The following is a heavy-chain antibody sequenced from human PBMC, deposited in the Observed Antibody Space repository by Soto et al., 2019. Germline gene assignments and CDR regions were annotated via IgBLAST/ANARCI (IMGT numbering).Heavy chain of an antibody. Sequence: QVQLQESGPGLVKPSQTLSLTCTVSGGSISSGGYYWSWIRQHPGKGLEWIGYIYYSGSTYYNPSLKSRVTISVDTSKIQFSLKLSSVTAADTAVYYCARADCSGGSCQYYYFDYWGQGTLVTVSS. D-gene: IGHD2-15*01. CDR3: ARADCSGGSCQYYYFDY. CDR1: GGSISSGGYY. J-gene: IGHJ4*02. CDR2: IYYSGST. V-gene: IGHV4-31*03.